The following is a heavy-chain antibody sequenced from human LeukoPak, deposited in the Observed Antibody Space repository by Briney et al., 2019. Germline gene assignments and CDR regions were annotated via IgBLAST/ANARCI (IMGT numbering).Heavy chain of an antibody. CDR3: VTELNIDLTGRYFRH. CDR1: GGSFSGFY. Sequence: SETLSLTCAVSGGSFSGFYWSWVRQPPGKRLEWIGSIYYSANTYYNPSLRSRVTVSVDLPKNRFSLKLDSVSAADTAVYYCVTELNIDLTGRYFRHWGQGSLVTVSS. D-gene: IGHD3-9*01. J-gene: IGHJ1*01. V-gene: IGHV4-59*04. CDR2: IYYSANT.